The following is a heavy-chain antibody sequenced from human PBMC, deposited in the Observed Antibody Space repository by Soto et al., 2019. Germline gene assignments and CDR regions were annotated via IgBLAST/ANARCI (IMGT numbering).Heavy chain of an antibody. CDR3: ARHRIGTTLGYFDY. CDR2: ILPVSGTT. V-gene: IGHV1-69*13. Sequence: SVKVSCKSSGGTFSTFPINWVRQAPGQGLEWMGAILPVSGTTNYAQKFQGRVTFSADESTTTAYMEVSSLRSEDTAVYYCARHRIGTTLGYFDYWGQGTRVTVSS. CDR1: GGTFSTFP. J-gene: IGHJ4*02. D-gene: IGHD1-7*01.